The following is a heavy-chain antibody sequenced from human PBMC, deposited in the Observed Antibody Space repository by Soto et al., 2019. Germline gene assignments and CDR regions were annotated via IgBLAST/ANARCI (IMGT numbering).Heavy chain of an antibody. Sequence: EVQLVESGGGLVQPGGSLRLSCVISGFTFSARYIDWVRQAPGKGLEWVGGSRDKANGYTTDYAAPVRGRFTISRDDAKNSLYLQMSSLKTEDTAVYYCATEGSYAGTDFDYWGQGTLVTVSS. D-gene: IGHD1-26*01. CDR1: GFTFSARY. V-gene: IGHV3-72*01. J-gene: IGHJ4*02. CDR3: ATEGSYAGTDFDY. CDR2: SRDKANGYTT.